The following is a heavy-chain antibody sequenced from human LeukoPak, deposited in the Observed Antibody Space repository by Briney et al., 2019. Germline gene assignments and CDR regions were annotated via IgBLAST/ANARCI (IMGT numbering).Heavy chain of an antibody. V-gene: IGHV3-74*01. J-gene: IGHJ3*02. CDR1: GFTFSSDW. Sequence: GGSLRLSCAASGFTFSSDWMHSGRQAPGKGLVWVSRINSDGSSTSYADSVKGRFTISRDDAKNTLYLQMNSLRAEDTAVYYCARGLCVGQSGDYFGRSGGAFDIWGQGTMVTVSS. CDR2: INSDGSST. CDR3: ARGLCVGQSGDYFGRSGGAFDI. D-gene: IGHD3-22*01.